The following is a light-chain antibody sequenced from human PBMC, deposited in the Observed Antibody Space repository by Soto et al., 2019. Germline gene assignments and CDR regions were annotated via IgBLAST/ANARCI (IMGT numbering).Light chain of an antibody. Sequence: DLQMTQSPSSVSASVGDRVTITCRASQSISSWLAWYQQKPGKALKLLVSAASSLQSGVPSRFSGSGSGTDFTLTISSLQPEDFATYYCQQASSFPLTFGGGTKVEIK. CDR1: QSISSW. CDR3: QQASSFPLT. V-gene: IGKV1-12*01. CDR2: AAS. J-gene: IGKJ4*01.